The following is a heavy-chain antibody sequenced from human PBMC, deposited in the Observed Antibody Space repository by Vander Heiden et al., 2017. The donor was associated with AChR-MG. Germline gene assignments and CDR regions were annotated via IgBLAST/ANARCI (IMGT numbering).Heavy chain of an antibody. V-gene: IGHV3-33*01. Sequence: QVQLVESGGGVVQPGRSLRLSCAASGFTFSGYGMHWVRQAQGKGLEWVAVIWYDGSNKYYADSVKGRFTISRDNSKNTLYLQMNSLRAEDTAVYYCASARTYYYDSSGYHYWGQGTLVTVSS. CDR3: ASARTYYYDSSGYHY. J-gene: IGHJ4*02. CDR2: IWYDGSNK. CDR1: GFTFSGYG. D-gene: IGHD3-22*01.